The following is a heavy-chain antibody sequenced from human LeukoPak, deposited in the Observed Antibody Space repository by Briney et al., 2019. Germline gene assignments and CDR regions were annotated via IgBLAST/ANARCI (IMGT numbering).Heavy chain of an antibody. V-gene: IGHV4-59*10. Sequence: SETLSLTCAVYGGSFSGYYWNWIRQPAGKGLEWIGRIYSSGNTNYNSSLKSRVIMSVDTSKNQFSLKLSSVTAADTAVYYCARTKGGYEFLLDYWGQGTLVTVSS. CDR2: IYSSGNT. CDR3: ARTKGGYEFLLDY. CDR1: GGSFSGYY. D-gene: IGHD5-12*01. J-gene: IGHJ4*02.